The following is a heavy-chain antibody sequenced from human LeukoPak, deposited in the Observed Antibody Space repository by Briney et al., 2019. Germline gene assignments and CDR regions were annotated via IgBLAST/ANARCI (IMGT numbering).Heavy chain of an antibody. D-gene: IGHD3-10*01. V-gene: IGHV1-24*01. CDR3: ATIHYYGSGSYLYYYYYVDV. CDR2: FDIEDGET. J-gene: IGHJ6*03. Sequence: ASLKVSSKLSGYTPTKLSMHSVCHNPGKGLGWMCDFDIEDGETLYAQKLQGGDTMTADTSTDTAYMELRRLRSEDTAVYYCATIHYYGSGSYLYYYYYVDVWGKGTTVSVCS. CDR1: GYTPTKLS.